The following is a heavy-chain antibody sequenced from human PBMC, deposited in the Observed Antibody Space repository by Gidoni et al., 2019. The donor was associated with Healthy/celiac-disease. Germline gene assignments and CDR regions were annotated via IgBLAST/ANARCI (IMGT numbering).Heavy chain of an antibody. Sequence: QVQLVESGGGVVQPGRSLRLSCDGSGCTFSSYGMHWVRQAPGKGLEWVSVISYDGSNKYYADSVKGRFTISRDNSKNTLYLQMNSLRAEDTAVYYCAKDSLWFGGLDYWGQGTLVTVSS. CDR3: AKDSLWFGGLDY. CDR2: ISYDGSNK. D-gene: IGHD3-10*01. J-gene: IGHJ4*02. CDR1: GCTFSSYG. V-gene: IGHV3-30*18.